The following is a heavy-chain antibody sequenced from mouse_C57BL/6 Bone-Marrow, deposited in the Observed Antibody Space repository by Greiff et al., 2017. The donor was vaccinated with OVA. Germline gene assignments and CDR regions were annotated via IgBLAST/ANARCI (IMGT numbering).Heavy chain of an antibody. V-gene: IGHV14-4*01. Sequence: VQLQQSGAELVRPGASVKLSCTASGFNIKDDYMHWVKQRPEQGLEWIGWIDPENGDTEYASKFQGKATITADTSSNTAYLQLSSLTSEDTAVYYCTTAHYYDAMDYWGQGTSVTVSS. J-gene: IGHJ4*01. D-gene: IGHD1-2*01. CDR2: IDPENGDT. CDR3: TTAHYYDAMDY. CDR1: GFNIKDDY.